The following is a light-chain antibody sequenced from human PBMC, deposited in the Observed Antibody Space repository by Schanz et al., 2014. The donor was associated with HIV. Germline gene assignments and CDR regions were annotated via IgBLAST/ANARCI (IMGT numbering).Light chain of an antibody. CDR3: QQYENLPLT. Sequence: DIQMTQSPSTLSASVGDRISITCRASQSISGWLAWYQQKPGEAPNLLISEASTLESGVPSRFSGSGSGTEFTLIINNLRPEDFATYFCQQYENLPLTFGAGTKVEIK. CDR2: EAS. CDR1: QSISGW. V-gene: IGKV1-5*03. J-gene: IGKJ4*01.